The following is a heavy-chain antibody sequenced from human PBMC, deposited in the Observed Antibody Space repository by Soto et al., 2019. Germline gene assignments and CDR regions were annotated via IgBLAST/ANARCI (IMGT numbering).Heavy chain of an antibody. D-gene: IGHD2-21*01. CDR3: AREREGSYSPADL. J-gene: IGHJ5*02. Sequence: QVQLVQSGAEVKQPGASVTISCKTSGYTFTDHGINWVRQAPGQALEWMGWVSSYNGNTNYAYDLKDRVIMTADTSTSTAYMDPRNLRSDDTALYYCAREREGSYSPADLWGHGTLVTVAS. CDR1: GYTFTDHG. V-gene: IGHV1-18*01. CDR2: VSSYNGNT.